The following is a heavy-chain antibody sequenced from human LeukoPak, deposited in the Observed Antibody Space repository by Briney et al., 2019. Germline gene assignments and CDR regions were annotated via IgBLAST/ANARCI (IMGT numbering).Heavy chain of an antibody. J-gene: IGHJ4*02. CDR2: IYSGGST. CDR1: GFIVSSNY. V-gene: IGHV3-53*04. D-gene: IGHD2-15*01. CDR3: ASRLGYCSGGTCHSFDS. Sequence: GGSLRLSCAVSGFIVSSNYMSWVRQAPGKGLQWVSVIYSGGSTYYADSVKGRFTISRHNSKNTLYLQMNSLRPEDTAVYYCASRLGYCSGGTCHSFDSWGQGTLVTVSS.